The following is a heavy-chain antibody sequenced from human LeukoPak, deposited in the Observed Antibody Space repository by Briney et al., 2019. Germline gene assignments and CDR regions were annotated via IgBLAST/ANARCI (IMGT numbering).Heavy chain of an antibody. V-gene: IGHV1-8*01. CDR2: MNPNSGNT. CDR3: ARGSYCTNGVCYSALDY. CDR1: GYTFTGYD. Sequence: ASVKVSCKASGYTFTGYDINWVRQATGQGLEWKGWMNPNSGNTGYAQKFQGRVTMTRNTSISTAYMELSSLRSEDTAVYYCARGSYCTNGVCYSALDYWGQGTLVTVSS. D-gene: IGHD2-8*01. J-gene: IGHJ4*02.